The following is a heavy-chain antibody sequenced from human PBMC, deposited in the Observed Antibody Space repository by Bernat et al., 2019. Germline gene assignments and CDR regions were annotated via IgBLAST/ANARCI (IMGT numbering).Heavy chain of an antibody. D-gene: IGHD1-26*01. Sequence: QVQLVESGGGVVQPGRSLRLSCAASGFTFSSYGMHWVRQAPGKGLEWVAVIWYDGSNKYYADSVKGRFTISRDNSKNTLYLQMNSLRAEDTAVYYCARADSGSSLFDYWGQGTLVTVSS. CDR2: IWYDGSNK. CDR3: ARADSGSSLFDY. CDR1: GFTFSSYG. V-gene: IGHV3-33*01. J-gene: IGHJ4*02.